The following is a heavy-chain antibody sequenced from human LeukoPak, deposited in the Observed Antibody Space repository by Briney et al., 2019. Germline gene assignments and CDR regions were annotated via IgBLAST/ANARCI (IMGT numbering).Heavy chain of an antibody. Sequence: SQTLSLTCAVSGVSISSGDYSWSWIRQPPGKGLEWIGYIFQSGSTYYNPSLKSRVTISVDRSKNQFSLKLSSVTAADTAVYYCARHLRAVAGGRYFDYWGQGTQVTVSS. J-gene: IGHJ4*02. CDR2: IFQSGST. D-gene: IGHD6-19*01. V-gene: IGHV4-30-2*01. CDR3: ARHLRAVAGGRYFDY. CDR1: GVSISSGDYS.